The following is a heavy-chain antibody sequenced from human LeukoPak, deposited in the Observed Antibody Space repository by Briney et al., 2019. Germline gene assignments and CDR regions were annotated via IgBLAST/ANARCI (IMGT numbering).Heavy chain of an antibody. V-gene: IGHV3-30*04. D-gene: IGHD2-2*01. CDR1: GFTFSSYA. J-gene: IGHJ4*02. CDR3: ARGAGYCSSTSCYVSPFDY. Sequence: GRSLRLSCAASGFTFSSYAMHWVRQAPGKGLEWVAVISYDGSNDYYADSVKGRFTISRDNSKNTLYLQMNSLRAEDTAVYYCARGAGYCSSTSCYVSPFDYWGQGTLVTVSS. CDR2: ISYDGSND.